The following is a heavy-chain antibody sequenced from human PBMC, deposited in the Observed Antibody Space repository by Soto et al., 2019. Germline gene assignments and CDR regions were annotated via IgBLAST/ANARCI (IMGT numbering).Heavy chain of an antibody. J-gene: IGHJ4*02. CDR2: ISGSSDTT. CDR3: AKKRAFGDYSPDY. Sequence: GGSLRLSCAASGFIFSNYPMKWVRQAPGKGLEWVSVISGSSDTTHYADSVKGRFTISRDNSKNTLYLQMNSLRAEDAAVYYCAKKRAFGDYSPDYWGQGTLVTVS. D-gene: IGHD4-17*01. V-gene: IGHV3-23*01. CDR1: GFIFSNYP.